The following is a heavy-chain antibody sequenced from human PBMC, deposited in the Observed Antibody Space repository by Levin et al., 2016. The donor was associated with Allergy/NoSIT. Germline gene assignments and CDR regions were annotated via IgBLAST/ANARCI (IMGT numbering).Heavy chain of an antibody. CDR3: ARVATVMV. Sequence: WIRQPPGKGLEWIGYYLLQWEHQLQPSLKSRVTISVDTSKNQFFLKLSSVTAADTAVYYCARVATVMVWGQGTLVTVSS. J-gene: IGHJ4*02. D-gene: IGHD4-17*01. CDR2: YLLQWEH. V-gene: IGHV4-59*01.